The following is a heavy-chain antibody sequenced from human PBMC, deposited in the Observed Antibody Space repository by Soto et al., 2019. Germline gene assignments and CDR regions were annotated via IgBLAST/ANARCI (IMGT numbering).Heavy chain of an antibody. Sequence: SGPMLVNPTQTLTLTCSFSGFSLSTSGVGVGWYRQPPGKALEWLAVIYWDGDKRYRPSLKSRLTITKDTAKNQVVLTMTNLDPVDTATYFCAHXRGYHDTSGYYPQASAYWGQGTRVTVSS. CDR3: AHXRGYHDTSGYYPQASAY. CDR1: GFSLSTSGVG. V-gene: IGHV2-5*02. D-gene: IGHD3-22*01. CDR2: IYWDGDK. J-gene: IGHJ4*02.